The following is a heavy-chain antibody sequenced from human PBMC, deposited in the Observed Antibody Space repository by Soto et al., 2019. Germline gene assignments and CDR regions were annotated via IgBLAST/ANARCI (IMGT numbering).Heavy chain of an antibody. D-gene: IGHD5-18*01. V-gene: IGHV1-69*13. CDR2: IIPIFGTA. CDR3: AREVRGYSYGDYAMDV. J-gene: IGHJ6*02. Sequence: SVKVSCKASGGTFSSYAISWVRQAPGQGLEWMGGIIPIFGTANYAQKFQGRVTITADESTSTAYMELSSLRSEDTAVYYCAREVRGYSYGDYAMDVWGQGTTVTVSS. CDR1: GGTFSSYA.